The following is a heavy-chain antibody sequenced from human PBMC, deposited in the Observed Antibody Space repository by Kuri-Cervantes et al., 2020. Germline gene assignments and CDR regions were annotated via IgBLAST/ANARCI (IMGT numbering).Heavy chain of an antibody. D-gene: IGHD6-13*01. CDR2: IYYSGST. CDR1: GGSISSYY. V-gene: IGHV4-59*12. CDR3: ARGLSVAAGKDGWFDP. Sequence: SETLSLTCTVSGGSISSYYWSWIRQLPGKGLEWIGYIYYSGSTNYNPSLKSRVTISVDTSKNQFSLKLSSVTAADTAVYYCARGLSVAAGKDGWFDPWGQGTLVTVSS. J-gene: IGHJ5*02.